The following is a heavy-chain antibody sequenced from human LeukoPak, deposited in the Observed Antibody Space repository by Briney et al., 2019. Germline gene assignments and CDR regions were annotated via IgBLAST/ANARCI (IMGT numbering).Heavy chain of an antibody. CDR1: GGTFSSYA. CDR2: IIPIFGTA. V-gene: IGHV1-69*13. D-gene: IGHD4-17*01. Sequence: SVKVSCKASGGTFSSYAFSWVRQAPGQGLEWMGGIIPIFGTANSAQKFQGRVTITADDSTSTAYMELRSLRSEDTAVYYCARDLRDDYGDYSNRFDPWGQGTPVTVSS. CDR3: ARDLRDDYGDYSNRFDP. J-gene: IGHJ5*02.